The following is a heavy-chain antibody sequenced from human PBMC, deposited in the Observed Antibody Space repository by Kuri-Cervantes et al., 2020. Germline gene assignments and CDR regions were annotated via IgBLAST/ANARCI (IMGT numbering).Heavy chain of an antibody. J-gene: IGHJ4*02. D-gene: IGHD3-10*01. CDR3: ARGLRMVRNIDN. Sequence: SQTLSLTCAVYGGSFSGYYWSWIRQPPGKGLDWIGEINHSRSTNYNPSLKSRVTISVDTSKNQFSLKLNSVTAADTAVYYCARGLRMVRNIDNWGQGTLVTVSS. V-gene: IGHV4-34*01. CDR2: INHSRST. CDR1: GGSFSGYY.